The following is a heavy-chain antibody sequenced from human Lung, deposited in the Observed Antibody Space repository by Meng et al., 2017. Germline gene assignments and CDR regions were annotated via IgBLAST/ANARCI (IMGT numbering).Heavy chain of an antibody. Sequence: QGQLQEWGGGRLTPSETASLTGVGSGGSFIDYYWSWIRQPPGKGLEWIGEINHSGSTNYNPSLESRATISVDTSQNNLSLKLNSVTAADSAVYYCARGPTTMAHDFDYWGQGTLVTVSS. CDR2: INHSGST. D-gene: IGHD4-11*01. J-gene: IGHJ4*02. CDR1: GGSFIDYY. V-gene: IGHV4-34*01. CDR3: ARGPTTMAHDFDY.